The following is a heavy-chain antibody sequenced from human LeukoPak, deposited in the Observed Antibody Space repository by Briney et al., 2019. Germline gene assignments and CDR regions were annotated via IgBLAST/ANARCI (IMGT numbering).Heavy chain of an antibody. V-gene: IGHV3-23*01. Sequence: GGSLRLSCAASGFTFSSYAMSWVRQAPGKGLERVSYISGSGGSTYYADSVKGRFTISRDNAKNSLYLQMNSLRAEDTAVYYCATFLSRGWYNYYYYHLDVGGKGSTVTVSS. CDR3: ATFLSRGWYNYYYYHLDV. CDR1: GFTFSSYA. J-gene: IGHJ6*03. CDR2: ISGSGGST. D-gene: IGHD6-19*01.